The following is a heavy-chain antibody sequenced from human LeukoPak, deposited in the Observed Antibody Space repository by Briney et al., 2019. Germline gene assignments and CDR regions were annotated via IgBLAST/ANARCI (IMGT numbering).Heavy chain of an antibody. CDR1: GYSFTSYW. Sequence: GASLKTSCKGSGYSFTSYWIGWVRPMPGKGLEWMGIIYPGDSDTRYSPSFQGQVTISADKSISTAYLQWSSLKASDTAMYYCARTGDGYSYGFDYWGQGTLVTVSS. J-gene: IGHJ4*02. CDR3: ARTGDGYSYGFDY. V-gene: IGHV5-51*01. CDR2: IYPGDSDT. D-gene: IGHD5-18*01.